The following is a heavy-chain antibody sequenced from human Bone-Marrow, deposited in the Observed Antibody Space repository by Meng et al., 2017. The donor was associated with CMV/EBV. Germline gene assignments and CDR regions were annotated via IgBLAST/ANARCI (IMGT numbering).Heavy chain of an antibody. V-gene: IGHV3-53*01. CDR2: IYSGGST. D-gene: IGHD3-10*01. CDR3: ARLYGSGSDFDY. CDR1: GFTFSSYA. Sequence: GESRKISCAASGFTFSSYAMHWVRQAPGKGLEWVAVIYSGGSTYYADSVKGRFTISRDKSKNTLYLQMNSLRAEDTAVYYCARLYGSGSDFDYWGQGTLVTVSS. J-gene: IGHJ4*02.